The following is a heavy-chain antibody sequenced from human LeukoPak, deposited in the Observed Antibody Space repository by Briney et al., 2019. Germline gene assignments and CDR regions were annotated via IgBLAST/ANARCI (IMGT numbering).Heavy chain of an antibody. CDR2: IYYSGST. Sequence: SETLSLTCTVSGGSISSSSYYWGWIRQPPGKGLEWIGSIYYSGSTYYNPSLKSRVTISVDTSKNQFSLKLTSVTAADTAVYYCARFWWGSGNNWFDPWGQGTLVTVSS. CDR1: GGSISSSSYY. V-gene: IGHV4-39*07. CDR3: ARFWWGSGNNWFDP. J-gene: IGHJ5*02. D-gene: IGHD3-10*01.